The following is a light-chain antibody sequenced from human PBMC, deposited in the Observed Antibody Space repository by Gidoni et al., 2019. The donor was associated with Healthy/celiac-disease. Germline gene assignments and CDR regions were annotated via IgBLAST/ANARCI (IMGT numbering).Light chain of an antibody. V-gene: IGKV1-5*01. J-gene: IGKJ1*01. CDR2: DAF. Sequence: DIQMTQSPSTLSASVGDRVTITCRASQSIRSWLAWYQQKPGKAPNLLIYDAFSLESGVPSRFSGSGSWTEFTLPISSLQPDDFATYYCQQYAWTFGQGTKVEIK. CDR3: QQYAWT. CDR1: QSIRSW.